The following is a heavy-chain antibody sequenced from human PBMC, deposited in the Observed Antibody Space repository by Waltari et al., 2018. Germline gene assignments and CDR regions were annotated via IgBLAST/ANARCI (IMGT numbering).Heavy chain of an antibody. J-gene: IGHJ6*02. Sequence: QVQLQQWGAGLLKPSETLSLTCAVYGESLRGSSWSWIRPPPGKGLEWSGEISHSRSTNFNPSLKNRVTISVDTSKRQFSLKLSSVTAADAAVYFCARGPMLDYGDNSGHYYYGLDVWGQGTTVIVSS. V-gene: IGHV4-34*01. CDR2: ISHSRST. CDR1: GESLRGSS. CDR3: ARGPMLDYGDNSGHYYYGLDV. D-gene: IGHD4-17*01.